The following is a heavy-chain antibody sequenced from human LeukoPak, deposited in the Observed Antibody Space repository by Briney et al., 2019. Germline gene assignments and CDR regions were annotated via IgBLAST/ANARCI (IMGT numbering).Heavy chain of an antibody. CDR2: IYTSGST. CDR1: GGSISRGTYY. D-gene: IGHD1-14*01. V-gene: IGHV4-61*02. Sequence: SETLSLTCTVSGGSISRGTYYWSWIRQPAGKGLEWIGRIYTSGSTNYNPSLKSRVTISIDTSKNQFSLKLTSVTAADTAVYYCAREPSASRGIRFVDWGQATLVTVSS. J-gene: IGHJ4*02. CDR3: AREPSASRGIRFVD.